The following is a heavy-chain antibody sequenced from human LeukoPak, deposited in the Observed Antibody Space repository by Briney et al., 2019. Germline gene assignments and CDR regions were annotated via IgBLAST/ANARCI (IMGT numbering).Heavy chain of an antibody. V-gene: IGHV1-18*01. CDR3: ARGGQWLVPGRESDC. CDR2: ISPHNGNA. CDR1: GYNFFTYG. J-gene: IGHJ4*02. Sequence: GASVTVSCKASGYNFFTYGITWVRQAPGQGLEWMGWISPHNGNANYAQKFQDRVIMTTDTSTNTAFMEVRSLRSDDTAMYYCARGGQWLVPGRESDCWGQGTLVTVSS. D-gene: IGHD6-19*01.